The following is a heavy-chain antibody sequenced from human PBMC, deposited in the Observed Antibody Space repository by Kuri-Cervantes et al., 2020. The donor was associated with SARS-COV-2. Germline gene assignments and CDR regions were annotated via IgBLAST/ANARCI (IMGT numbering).Heavy chain of an antibody. CDR2: IKSDGSST. J-gene: IGHJ4*02. CDR1: GFTFSGHW. D-gene: IGHD3-16*01. CDR3: ASKGG. Sequence: GESLKISCAASGFTFSGHWMHWVRQAPGKGLMWVARIKSDGSSTSYADSFKGRFIISRDNAKNTLYLQMNNLRAEDTAVYYCASKGGWGQGTLVTVSS. V-gene: IGHV3-74*01.